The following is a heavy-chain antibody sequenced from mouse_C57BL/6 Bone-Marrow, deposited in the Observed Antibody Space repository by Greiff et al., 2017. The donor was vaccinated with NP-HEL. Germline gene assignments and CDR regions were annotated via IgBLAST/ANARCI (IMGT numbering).Heavy chain of an antibody. D-gene: IGHD2-5*01. CDR1: GYTFTSYW. CDR2: IYPGSGST. Sequence: VQLQQPGAELVKPGASVKMSCKASGYTFTSYWITWVKQRPGQGLEWIGDIYPGSGSTNYNEKFKSKATLTVDTSSSTAYMQLSSVTSEDSAVYYCATYYSNYGLDYFDNGCQGTTLTVSA. V-gene: IGHV1-55*01. J-gene: IGHJ2*01. CDR3: ATYYSNYGLDYFDN.